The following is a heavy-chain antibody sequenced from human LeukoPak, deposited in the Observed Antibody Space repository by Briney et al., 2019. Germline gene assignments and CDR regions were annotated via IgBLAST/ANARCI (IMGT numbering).Heavy chain of an antibody. J-gene: IGHJ6*04. CDR1: GDSHSNYY. CDR2: SFYSGGT. CDR3: ARAQEGTSLVLSLQYHYYFLDV. V-gene: IGHV4-59*12. Sequence: SETLSLTCTFSGDSHSNYYWNWLRQAPGKGLAGIGYSFYSGGTNYNSSLKSRATISVDRSKNQFSLRLSSVAAANTAVYYCARAQEGTSLVLSLQYHYYFLDVWGIGTTVPVSS. D-gene: IGHD2-2*01.